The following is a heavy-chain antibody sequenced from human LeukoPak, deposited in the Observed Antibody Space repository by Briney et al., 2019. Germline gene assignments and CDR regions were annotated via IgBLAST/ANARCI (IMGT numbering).Heavy chain of an antibody. V-gene: IGHV3-21*01. CDR2: ISSSSSYI. CDR1: GFTFSGYW. J-gene: IGHJ4*02. D-gene: IGHD2/OR15-2a*01. Sequence: GGSLRLSCAASGFTFSGYWMIWVRQAPGKGLEWVSSISSSSSYIYYADSVKGRFTISRDNAKNSLYLQMNSLRAEDTAVYYCARARGRTTRHWGQGTLVTVSS. CDR3: ARARGRTTRH.